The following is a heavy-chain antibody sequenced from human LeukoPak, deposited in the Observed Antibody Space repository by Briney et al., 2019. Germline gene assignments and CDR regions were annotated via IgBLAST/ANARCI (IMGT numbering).Heavy chain of an antibody. V-gene: IGHV3-33*01. CDR2: IWYDGSNK. J-gene: IGHJ3*02. CDR3: ARDRSLTIPFDI. D-gene: IGHD3-3*01. CDR1: GFTFSSYG. Sequence: PGRSLRLSCAASGFTFSSYGMHWVRQAPGKGLEWVAVIWYDGSNKYYADSVKGRFTISRDNSKNTLVLQMNSLRAEDTAVYYCARDRSLTIPFDIWGQGTMVTVSS.